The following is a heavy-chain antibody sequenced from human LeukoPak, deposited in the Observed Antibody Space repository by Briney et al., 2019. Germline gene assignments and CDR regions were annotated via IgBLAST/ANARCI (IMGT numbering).Heavy chain of an antibody. Sequence: GGSLSLTCAASGFTFSDYAMSWVRQAAGKGLEWVSGISDTGRRTYYTDSVKGRFTISRDDSKKTVYLQMKTLTAEDTAIYFCARHDSFIPYWGQGTLDTVSS. CDR1: GFTFSDYA. V-gene: IGHV3-23*01. CDR2: ISDTGRRT. CDR3: ARHDSFIPY. D-gene: IGHD5-18*01. J-gene: IGHJ4*02.